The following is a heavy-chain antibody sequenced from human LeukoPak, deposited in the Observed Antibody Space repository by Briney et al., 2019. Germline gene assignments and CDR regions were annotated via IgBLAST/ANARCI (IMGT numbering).Heavy chain of an antibody. D-gene: IGHD5-12*01. CDR3: ARVGYSGYGGFYFDY. CDR2: IKQDGSEK. CDR1: GFTFSSYW. Sequence: PGGSLRLSCAASGFTFSSYWMSWVRQAPGKGLEWVANIKQDGSEKYYVDSVKGRFTISRDNAKNSLYLQMSSLRAEDTAVYYCARVGYSGYGGFYFDYWGQGTLVTVSS. J-gene: IGHJ4*02. V-gene: IGHV3-7*01.